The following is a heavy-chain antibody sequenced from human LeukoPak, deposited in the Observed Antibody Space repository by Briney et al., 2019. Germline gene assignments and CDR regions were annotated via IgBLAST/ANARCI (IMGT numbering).Heavy chain of an antibody. D-gene: IGHD4-23*01. V-gene: IGHV3-48*01. CDR2: ISGSSGTI. J-gene: IGHJ4*02. CDR1: GFTFSSYA. CDR3: VGFGAYGGL. Sequence: PGGSLRLSCAASGFTFSSYAMSWVRQAPGKGLDWVSYISGSSGTIHYADSVRGRFTISRDNVKKSLYLYMNNLRAEDTAVYYCVGFGAYGGLWGQGTVVTVSP.